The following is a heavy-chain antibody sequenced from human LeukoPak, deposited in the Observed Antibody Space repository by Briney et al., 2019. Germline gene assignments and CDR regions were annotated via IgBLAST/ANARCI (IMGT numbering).Heavy chain of an antibody. Sequence: SETLSLTCTVSGGSISSYYWSWIRQPPGKRLEWIGYIYYSGSTSYNPSLKSRVSMSADTSRNQFSLKLSSVTAADTAVYYCGRTEYYFDYWGQGTLVTVSS. D-gene: IGHD3-10*01. CDR3: GRTEYYFDY. CDR2: IYYSGST. CDR1: GGSISSYY. J-gene: IGHJ4*02. V-gene: IGHV4-59*01.